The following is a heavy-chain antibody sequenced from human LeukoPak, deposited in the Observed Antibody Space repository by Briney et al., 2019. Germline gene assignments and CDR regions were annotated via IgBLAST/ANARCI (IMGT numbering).Heavy chain of an antibody. CDR1: GFTVSSNY. Sequence: PGGSLRLSCAAPGFTVSSNYMTWVRQAPGKGLEWVSLIYTDGSTYYADSVKGRFTISRHNSKNTLYIQMNSLGADDTAVYYCATGYSGYRRSYYYGMDVWGQGTTVTVSS. J-gene: IGHJ6*02. D-gene: IGHD5-12*01. V-gene: IGHV3-53*04. CDR2: IYTDGST. CDR3: ATGYSGYRRSYYYGMDV.